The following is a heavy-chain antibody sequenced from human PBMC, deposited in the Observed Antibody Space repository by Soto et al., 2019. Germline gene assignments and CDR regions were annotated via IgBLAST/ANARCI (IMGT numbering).Heavy chain of an antibody. Sequence: SETLSLTCAVYSGSLSGYYWSWIRQPPGKGLEWIGEINHSENTNYNPSLNSRVTISVDTSKNQFSLKLSSVTAADTAVYYCARVSGQLSIRSNWFDPWGQGTLVTVSS. V-gene: IGHV4-34*01. CDR1: SGSLSGYY. CDR3: ARVSGQLSIRSNWFDP. J-gene: IGHJ5*02. CDR2: INHSENT. D-gene: IGHD1-1*01.